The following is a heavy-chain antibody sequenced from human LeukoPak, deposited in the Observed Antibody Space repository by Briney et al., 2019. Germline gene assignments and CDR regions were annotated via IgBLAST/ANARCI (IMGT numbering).Heavy chain of an antibody. V-gene: IGHV3-53*01. CDR2: IYSGGST. CDR3: ASGGGYSSAWHSSDY. J-gene: IGHJ4*02. D-gene: IGHD6-19*01. Sequence: PGGSLRLSCAASGFTVIDNYMSWVRQAPGKGLEWVSVIYSGGSTYYADSVKGRFTISRDNSKNTMYLQMHSLRAEDTAVYYCASGGGYSSAWHSSDYWGQGTLVTVSS. CDR1: GFTVIDNY.